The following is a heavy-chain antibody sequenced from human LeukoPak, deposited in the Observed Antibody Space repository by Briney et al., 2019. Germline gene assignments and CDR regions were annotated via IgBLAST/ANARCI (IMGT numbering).Heavy chain of an antibody. CDR3: ARGGQQLVRGARKVNWFDP. CDR1: GGSFSGYY. V-gene: IGHV4-34*01. Sequence: SETLSLTCAVYGGSFSGYYWSWIRQPPGKGLERIGEINHSGSTNYNPSLKSRVTISVDTSKNQFSLKLSSVTAADTAVYYCARGGQQLVRGARKVNWFDPWGQGTLVTVSS. D-gene: IGHD6-6*01. J-gene: IGHJ5*02. CDR2: INHSGST.